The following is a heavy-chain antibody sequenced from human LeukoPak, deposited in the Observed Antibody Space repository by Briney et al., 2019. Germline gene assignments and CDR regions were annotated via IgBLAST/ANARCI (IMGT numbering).Heavy chain of an antibody. CDR2: INWNGGST. Sequence: GGSLRLSCAASGFTFDDYGMSWVRQVPGKGLEWVSGINWNGGSTGYADSVKGRFTISRDNAKNSLYLQMNSLRAEDTALYHCARARGHSGYEPFDPWGQGTLVTVSS. J-gene: IGHJ5*02. CDR1: GFTFDDYG. D-gene: IGHD5-12*01. CDR3: ARARGHSGYEPFDP. V-gene: IGHV3-20*01.